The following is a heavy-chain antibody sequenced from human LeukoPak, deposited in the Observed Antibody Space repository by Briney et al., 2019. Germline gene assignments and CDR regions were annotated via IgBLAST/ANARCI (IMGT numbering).Heavy chain of an antibody. CDR1: GYTFTSYG. CDR2: ISAYNGNT. D-gene: IGHD3-10*01. V-gene: IGHV1-18*01. CDR3: ARALPGSYGSGSYLHYNDY. J-gene: IGHJ4*02. Sequence: GASVKVSCKASGYTFTSYGISWVRQAPGQGLEWMGWISAYNGNTNYAQKLQGRVTMTTDTSTSTAYMELRSLRSDDTAVYYCARALPGSYGSGSYLHYNDYWDQGTLVTVSS.